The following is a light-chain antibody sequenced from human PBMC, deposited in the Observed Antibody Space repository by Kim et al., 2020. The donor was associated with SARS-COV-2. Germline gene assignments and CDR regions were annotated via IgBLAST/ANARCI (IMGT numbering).Light chain of an antibody. V-gene: IGLV2-14*01. CDR3: SSYRRSSTLV. CDR1: SSDVRGYED. J-gene: IGLJ3*02. Sequence: QSALTQPASVSGSPGQAITISCTGTSSDVRGYEDVAWYQQHPGKAPKLMIYNVYKRPSGVSYRFSGSKSGNTASLTISGLQAEDEGDYYCSSYRRSSTLVFGGGTQLTVL. CDR2: NVY.